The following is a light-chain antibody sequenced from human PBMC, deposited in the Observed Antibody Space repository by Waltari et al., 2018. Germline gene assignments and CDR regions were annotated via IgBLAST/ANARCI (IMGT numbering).Light chain of an antibody. Sequence: VQMTQSPSTLSASVRDTLTLTSRSRQSISKWLAGYQQKAGKAPKLRIYKASNLESGVTSRFSGSGSGREFTLTISSLQPEDFATYYCQQYNSNSKTFGQGTKVEIE. CDR3: QQYNSNSKT. V-gene: IGKV1-5*03. CDR2: KAS. CDR1: QSISKW. J-gene: IGKJ1*01.